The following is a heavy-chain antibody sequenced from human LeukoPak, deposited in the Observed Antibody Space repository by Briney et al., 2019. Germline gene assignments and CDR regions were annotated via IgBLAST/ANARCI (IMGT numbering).Heavy chain of an antibody. J-gene: IGHJ5*02. Sequence: GGSLRLSCAASGFTFSSYAMSWVRQAPGKGLEWVSAISGSRGSTYYADSVKGRFTISRDNSKNTRYLQMNSLKAEDRAVYYCAKADYGDQNGNYNWFDPWGQGTLVTVSS. CDR3: AKADYGDQNGNYNWFDP. CDR2: ISGSRGST. CDR1: GFTFSSYA. D-gene: IGHD4-17*01. V-gene: IGHV3-23*01.